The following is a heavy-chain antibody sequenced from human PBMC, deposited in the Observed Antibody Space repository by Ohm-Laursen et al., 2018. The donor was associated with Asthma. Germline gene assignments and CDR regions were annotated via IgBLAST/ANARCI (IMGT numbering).Heavy chain of an antibody. D-gene: IGHD1/OR15-1a*01. V-gene: IGHV3-30*18. CDR2: ISYDGSYK. J-gene: IGHJ4*02. CDR3: AKMEHWFDY. Sequence: SLRLSCTASGFTFSTSGMHWVRQAPGKGLFWVAVISYDGSYKNYADSVKGRFTISRDNSKNTLYLQMNSLRAEDTAVYYCAKMEHWFDYWGQGTLVTVSS. CDR1: GFTFSTSG.